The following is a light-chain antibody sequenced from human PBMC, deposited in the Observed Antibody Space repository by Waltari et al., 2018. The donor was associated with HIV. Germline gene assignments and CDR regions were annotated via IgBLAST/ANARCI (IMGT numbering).Light chain of an antibody. CDR1: STDSRFYQY. J-gene: IGLJ2*01. Sequence: QSALTQPASVSGFPGQSINISCTGISTDSRFYQYVSWYQQHPGKLPRLIIFDIKNRPSGVSDHISGSRSGNSASLTFSGLQSGDEAHYYCASNRLDYTLIFGGGTKLTVL. CDR3: ASNRLDYTLI. CDR2: DIK. V-gene: IGLV2-14*03.